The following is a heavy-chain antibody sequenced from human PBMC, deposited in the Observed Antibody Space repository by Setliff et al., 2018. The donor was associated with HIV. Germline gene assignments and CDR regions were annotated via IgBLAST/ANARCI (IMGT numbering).Heavy chain of an antibody. CDR1: GHTFSNSD. V-gene: IGHV1-8*01. J-gene: IGHJ6*04. D-gene: IGHD3-10*01. CDR3: ASGKGVGGVIITGGLDV. Sequence: GASVKVSCKASGHTFSNSDIHWVRRATGQGLEWMGWMNPNTGVAGYALKFQGRVTMTRDTSISTAYMELSSLTSEDTAVYWCASGKGVGGVIITGGLDVWGKGTTVTLSS. CDR2: MNPNTGVA.